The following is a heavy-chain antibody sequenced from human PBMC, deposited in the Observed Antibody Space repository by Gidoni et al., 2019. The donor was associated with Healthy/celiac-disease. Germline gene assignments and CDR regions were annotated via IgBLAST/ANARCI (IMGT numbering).Heavy chain of an antibody. D-gene: IGHD6-19*01. CDR1: GFTFRSYG. J-gene: IGHJ4*02. CDR3: ARVDLGDSSGWYIDY. Sequence: QVQLVESGGGVVQPGRSLRLSCAASGFTFRSYGMHWVRQAPGKGLEWVAVIWYDGSNKYYADSVKGRFTISRDNSKNTLYLQMNSLRAEDTAVYYCARVDLGDSSGWYIDYWGQGTLVTVSS. V-gene: IGHV3-33*01. CDR2: IWYDGSNK.